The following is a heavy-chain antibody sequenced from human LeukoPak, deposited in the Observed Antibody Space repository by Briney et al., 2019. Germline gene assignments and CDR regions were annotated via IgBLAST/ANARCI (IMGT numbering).Heavy chain of an antibody. CDR3: ARDGDVWGSYRTYFFDY. CDR1: GFSFSSYW. V-gene: IGHV3-7*01. J-gene: IGHJ4*02. CDR2: IKQDASDK. D-gene: IGHD3-16*02. Sequence: GGSLRLSCAASGFSFSSYWMSWVRQAPGKGLEWVANIKQDASDKYYVDSVKGRFTISRDNAKNSLYVQMNSLRDEDTAVYYCARDGDVWGSYRTYFFDYWGQGTLVTVSS.